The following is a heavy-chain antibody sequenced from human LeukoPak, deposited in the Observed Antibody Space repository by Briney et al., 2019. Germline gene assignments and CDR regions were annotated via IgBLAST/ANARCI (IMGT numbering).Heavy chain of an antibody. V-gene: IGHV4-59*08. CDR3: ARYFFDSSGYYPDYFDY. J-gene: IGHJ4*02. CDR1: GGSISTYY. Sequence: NPSETLSLTCTVSGGSISTYYWSWIRQPPGKGLEWIGYMYYSGSTSQNPSLKSRVTISLDTSKNQFSLKLSSVTAADTAVYYCARYFFDSSGYYPDYFDYWGQGTLITVYS. D-gene: IGHD3-22*01. CDR2: MYYSGST.